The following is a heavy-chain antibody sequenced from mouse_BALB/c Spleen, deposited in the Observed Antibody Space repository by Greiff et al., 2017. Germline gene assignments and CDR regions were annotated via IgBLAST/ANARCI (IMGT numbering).Heavy chain of an antibody. CDR1: GYSITSGYY. CDR3: ARHYGSSSWFAY. J-gene: IGHJ3*01. Sequence: EVKLMESGPGLVKPSQSLSLTCSVTGYSITSGYYWNWIRQFPGNKLEWMGYISYDGSNNYNPSLKNRISITRDTSKNQFFLKLNSVTTEDTATYYCARHYGSSSWFAYWGQGTLVTVSA. D-gene: IGHD1-1*01. V-gene: IGHV3-6*02. CDR2: ISYDGSN.